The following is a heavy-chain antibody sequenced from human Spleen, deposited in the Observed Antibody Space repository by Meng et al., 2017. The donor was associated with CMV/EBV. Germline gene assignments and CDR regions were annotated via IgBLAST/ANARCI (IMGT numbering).Heavy chain of an antibody. CDR3: ARERIGRYYGMDV. Sequence: ASVKVSCKASGYTFTAHYFHWVRQAPGQGLEWMGIINPTGDSTSYAQRFQGRVIMTRDTSTSTVYMELGSLRSEDTAVYYCARERIGRYYGMDVWGQGTTVTVSS. CDR1: GYTFTAHY. D-gene: IGHD2-15*01. CDR2: INPTGDST. J-gene: IGHJ6*02. V-gene: IGHV1-46*01.